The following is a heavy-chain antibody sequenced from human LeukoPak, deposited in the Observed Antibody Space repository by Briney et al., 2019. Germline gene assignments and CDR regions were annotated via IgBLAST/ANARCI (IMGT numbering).Heavy chain of an antibody. V-gene: IGHV3-43*02. D-gene: IGHD3-10*01. J-gene: IGHJ6*02. CDR3: ATDIAGSGSSYYYYYYGMDV. CDR2: ISGDGGST. CDR1: GFTFDDYA. Sequence: GGSLRLSCAASGFTFDDYAMHWVRQAPGKGLEWVSLISGDGGSTYYADSVKGRFTISRDNSKNSLYLQMNSLRTEDTALYYCATDIAGSGSSYYYYYYGMDVWGQGTTVTVSS.